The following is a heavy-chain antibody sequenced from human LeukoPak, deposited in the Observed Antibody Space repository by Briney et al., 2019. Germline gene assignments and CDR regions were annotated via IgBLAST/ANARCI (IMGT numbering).Heavy chain of an antibody. CDR3: ARECRVVVEYQLPPVYYYYYYMDV. V-gene: IGHV4-61*02. CDR2: IYTSGST. Sequence: SETLSLTCTVSGGSISSGSYYWSWIRQPAGKGPEWIGRIYTSGSTNYNPSLKSRVTISVDTSKNQFSLKLSSVTAADTAVYYCARECRVVVEYQLPPVYYYYYYMDVWGKGTTVTVSS. D-gene: IGHD2-2*01. J-gene: IGHJ6*03. CDR1: GGSISSGSYY.